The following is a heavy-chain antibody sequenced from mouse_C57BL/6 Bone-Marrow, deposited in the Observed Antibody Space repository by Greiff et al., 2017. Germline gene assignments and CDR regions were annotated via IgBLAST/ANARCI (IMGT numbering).Heavy chain of an antibody. CDR1: GYTFTSYW. J-gene: IGHJ3*01. CDR3: ARGGYYYGSSWFAY. D-gene: IGHD1-1*01. V-gene: IGHV1-64*01. CDR2: IHPNSGST. Sequence: QVQLQQPGAELVKPGASVKLSCKASGYTFTSYWMHWVKQMPGQGLEWIGMIHPNSGSTNYNEKFKSKATLTVDKSSSTAYMQLSSLTSGDSAVYYCARGGYYYGSSWFAYWGQGTLVTVSA.